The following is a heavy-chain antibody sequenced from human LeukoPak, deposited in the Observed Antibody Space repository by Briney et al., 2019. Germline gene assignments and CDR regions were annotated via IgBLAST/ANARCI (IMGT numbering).Heavy chain of an antibody. CDR3: ARASTEYDFWSGYYSPSNWFDP. J-gene: IGHJ5*02. CDR2: IYYSGST. CDR1: GGSISSYY. D-gene: IGHD3-3*01. Sequence: PSETLSLTCTVSGGSISSYYWSWIRQPPGKGLEWIGYIYYSGSTNYNPSLKSRVTISVDTSKNQFSLKRSSVTAADTAVYYCARASTEYDFWSGYYSPSNWFDPWGQGTLVTVSS. V-gene: IGHV4-59*01.